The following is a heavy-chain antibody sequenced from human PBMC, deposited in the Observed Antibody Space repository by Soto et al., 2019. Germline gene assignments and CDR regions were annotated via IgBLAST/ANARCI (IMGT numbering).Heavy chain of an antibody. CDR1: GYTFTSYD. CDR2: MNPNSGNT. V-gene: IGHV1-8*01. Sequence: QVQLVQSGAEVKKPGASVKVSCKASGYTFTSYDINWVRQATGQGLEWMGWMNPNSGNTGYAKKFQGRVTMTRNTSISTAYRELSSLRSEDTAVYYCARVYVREEDAFDIWGQGTMVTVSS. J-gene: IGHJ3*02. CDR3: ARVYVREEDAFDI. D-gene: IGHD3-10*02.